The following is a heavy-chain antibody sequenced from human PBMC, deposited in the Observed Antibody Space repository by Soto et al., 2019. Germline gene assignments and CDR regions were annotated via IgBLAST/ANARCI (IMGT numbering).Heavy chain of an antibody. Sequence: PGGSLRLSCAASGFTFSSYSMNWVRQAPGKGLEWVSSISSSSSYIYYADSVKGRFTISRDNAKNSLYLQMNSLRAEDTAVYYCARDRGYCSSTSCYGMDVWGQGTTVTVS. CDR2: ISSSSSYI. V-gene: IGHV3-21*01. CDR3: ARDRGYCSSTSCYGMDV. J-gene: IGHJ6*02. D-gene: IGHD2-2*03. CDR1: GFTFSSYS.